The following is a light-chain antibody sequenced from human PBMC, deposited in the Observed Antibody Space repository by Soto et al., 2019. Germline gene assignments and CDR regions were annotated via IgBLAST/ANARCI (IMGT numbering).Light chain of an antibody. Sequence: DIQMTQSPSTLSASVGDRVTIACRASQGISSWLAWYQQKPGEAPKLLISEASSLESGVPSRFSGRGSGTEFTLTISSPQPDDFATYYCQQYNGYPYTFGQGTRLEIK. CDR1: QGISSW. J-gene: IGKJ2*01. CDR2: EAS. CDR3: QQYNGYPYT. V-gene: IGKV1-5*03.